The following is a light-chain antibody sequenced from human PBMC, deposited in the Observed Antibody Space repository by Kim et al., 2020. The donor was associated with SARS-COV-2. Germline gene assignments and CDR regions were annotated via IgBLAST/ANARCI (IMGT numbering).Light chain of an antibody. CDR2: GAS. CDR1: QSVSSN. CDR3: QEYSQWPLS. J-gene: IGKJ4*01. V-gene: IGKV3-15*01. Sequence: EIVMTQSPATLSVSPGERATLSCRASQSVSSNLAWYQQKPGQAPRLLIYGASTRATGIPGRFSGSGSGTEFTLTISSLQSEDFAVYYCQEYSQWPLSIGGGTKVEIK.